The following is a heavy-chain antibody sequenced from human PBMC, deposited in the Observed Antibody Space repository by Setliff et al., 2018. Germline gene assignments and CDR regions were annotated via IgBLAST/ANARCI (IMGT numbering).Heavy chain of an antibody. J-gene: IGHJ4*02. Sequence: ASVKVSCKASGYTFTNYGVTWVRQAPGQGLEWMGWIGAYNGNTYNAHKFQGRVTMTRDTSTSTVYMELSSLRSEDTAVYYCARGVAGYFDYWGQGTLVTVSS. V-gene: IGHV1-18*01. CDR2: IGAYNGNT. CDR3: ARGVAGYFDY. D-gene: IGHD6-19*01. CDR1: GYTFTNYG.